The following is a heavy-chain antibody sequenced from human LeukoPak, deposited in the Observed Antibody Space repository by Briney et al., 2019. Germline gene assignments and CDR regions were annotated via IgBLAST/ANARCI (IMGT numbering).Heavy chain of an antibody. CDR2: IYTSGST. J-gene: IGHJ6*02. Sequence: TSETLSLTCTVSGGSISSYYWSWIRQPAGKGLEWIGRIYTSGSTNYNPSLKSRVTMSVDTSKNQFSLKLSSVTAADTAVYYCARVMGSGDCYYYGMDVWGQGTTVTVSS. CDR3: ARVMGSGDCYYYGMDV. CDR1: GGSISSYY. D-gene: IGHD6-19*01. V-gene: IGHV4-4*07.